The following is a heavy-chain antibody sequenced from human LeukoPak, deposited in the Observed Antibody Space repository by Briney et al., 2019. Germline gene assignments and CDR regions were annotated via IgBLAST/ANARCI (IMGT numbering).Heavy chain of an antibody. D-gene: IGHD4-17*01. CDR2: IRYDGSNK. V-gene: IGHV3-30*02. CDR3: ASNDYGDLYFQH. Sequence: GGSLRLSCAASGFTFSSYGMHWVRQAPGKGLEWVAFIRYDGSNKYYADSVKGRFTISRDNSKNTLYLQMNSLRAEDTAVYYCASNDYGDLYFQHWGQGTLVTVSS. CDR1: GFTFSSYG. J-gene: IGHJ1*01.